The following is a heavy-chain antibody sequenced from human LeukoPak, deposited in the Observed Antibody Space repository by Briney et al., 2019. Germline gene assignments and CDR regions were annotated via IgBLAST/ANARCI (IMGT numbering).Heavy chain of an antibody. CDR1: GFPFSSYA. CDR2: ISGSGGST. V-gene: IGHV3-23*01. D-gene: IGHD2-15*01. CDR3: AKDPVVVVVAADFDY. Sequence: GGSLRLSCAASGFPFSSYAMSWVRQAPGKGLEWVSAISGSGGSTYYADSVKGRFTISRDNSKNTLYLQMNSLRAEDTAVYYCAKDPVVVVVAADFDYWGQGTLVTVSS. J-gene: IGHJ4*02.